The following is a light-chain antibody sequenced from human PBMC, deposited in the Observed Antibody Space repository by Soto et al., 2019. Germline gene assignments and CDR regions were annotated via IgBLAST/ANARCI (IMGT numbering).Light chain of an antibody. V-gene: IGLV2-14*03. Sequence: QSVLTQPASVSGSPGQSITISCTGTSSDVGDYNYVSWYQQHPGKAPKLMIYDVSDRPSGVSNRFSGSKSGNTASLIISGLQAEDEADYYCSSYTSSNTVVFGGGTKVTVL. CDR3: SSYTSSNTVV. CDR1: SSDVGDYNY. J-gene: IGLJ2*01. CDR2: DVS.